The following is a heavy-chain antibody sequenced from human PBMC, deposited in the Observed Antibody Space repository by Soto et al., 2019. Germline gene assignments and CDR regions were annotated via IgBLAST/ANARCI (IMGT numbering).Heavy chain of an antibody. CDR2: IHYSGST. CDR1: GGSISSYY. CDR3: ARDRGGVASNWFDP. V-gene: IGHV4-59*01. J-gene: IGHJ5*02. Sequence: QVQLQESGPGLVKPSETLSLTCTVSGGSISSYYWSWIRQPPGKGLEWIGYIHYSGSTKYNPSLKSRVTISVDTSKNQFSLKLSSVTAADTAVYYCARDRGGVASNWFDPWGQGTLVTVCS. D-gene: IGHD3-10*01.